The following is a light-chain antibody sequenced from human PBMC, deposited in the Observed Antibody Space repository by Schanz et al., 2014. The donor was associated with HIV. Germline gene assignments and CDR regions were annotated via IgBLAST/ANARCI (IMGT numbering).Light chain of an antibody. Sequence: QSALTQPASVSGSLGQSITISCTGTSGDVGRYNYVSWYQQHPGKAPKLMIYEVNKRPSGVPDRFSGSKSGNTASLTVSGLQTDDEADYYCSSYAGNNNLVFGGGTQLTVL. J-gene: IGLJ7*01. CDR1: SGDVGRYNY. CDR3: SSYAGNNNLV. V-gene: IGLV2-8*01. CDR2: EVN.